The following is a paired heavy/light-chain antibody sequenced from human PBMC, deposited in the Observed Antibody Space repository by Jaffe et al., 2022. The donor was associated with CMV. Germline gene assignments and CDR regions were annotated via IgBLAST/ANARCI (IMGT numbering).Heavy chain of an antibody. D-gene: IGHD2-21*02. V-gene: IGHV3-30*18. J-gene: IGHJ6*02. CDR2: ISYDGSNK. Sequence: QVQLVQFGGGVVQPGRSLRLSCAASGFTFSNYGMHWVRQAPGKGLEWVAVISYDGSNKYYADSVKGRFTISRDNSKNTLFLQMSSLRAEDTAVYYCAKTVVVVTAMDPTPYGMDVWGQGTTVTVSS. CDR1: GFTFSNYG. CDR3: AKTVVVVTAMDPTPYGMDV.
Light chain of an antibody. CDR1: SSDVGAYNS. CDR2: DVS. V-gene: IGLV2-14*03. CDR3: SSYTSSRNPVV. J-gene: IGLJ2*01. Sequence: QSALTQPASVSGSPGQSIAISCTGTSSDVGAYNSVSWYQQHPGKAPTLMIYDVSNRPSGVSNRFSGSKSGNTASLTISGLQAEDEADYYCSSYTSSRNPVVFGGGTKLTVL.